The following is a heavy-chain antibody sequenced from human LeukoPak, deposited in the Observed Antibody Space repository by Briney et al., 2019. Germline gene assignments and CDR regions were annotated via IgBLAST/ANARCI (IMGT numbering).Heavy chain of an antibody. CDR3: ARDGGYSINWYLDY. Sequence: GGSLRLSCAASGFTFSSYSMNWVRQAPGKGLEWVSAISSSSSLLSYADSVKGRFIISRGNAKNSLYLQMNSLRAEDTAVYFCARDGGYSINWYLDYWGQGTLVTVSS. D-gene: IGHD6-13*01. CDR2: ISSSSSLL. CDR1: GFTFSSYS. J-gene: IGHJ4*02. V-gene: IGHV3-21*01.